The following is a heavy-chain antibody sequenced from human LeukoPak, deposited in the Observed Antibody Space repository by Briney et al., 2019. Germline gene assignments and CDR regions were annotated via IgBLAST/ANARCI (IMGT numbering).Heavy chain of an antibody. V-gene: IGHV3-53*01. Sequence: GGSLRLSCAASGFTVSSNYMSWVRQAPGKGLEWVSVIYSGGSTYYADSVKGRFTISRDNSKNTLYLQMNSLRAEDTAVYYCARGGIAAAGTVDYWGQGTLVTVSS. D-gene: IGHD6-13*01. CDR1: GFTVSSNY. J-gene: IGHJ4*02. CDR2: IYSGGST. CDR3: ARGGIAAAGTVDY.